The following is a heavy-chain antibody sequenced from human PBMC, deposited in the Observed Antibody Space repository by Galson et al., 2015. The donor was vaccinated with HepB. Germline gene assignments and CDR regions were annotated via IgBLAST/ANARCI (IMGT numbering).Heavy chain of an antibody. Sequence: SLRLSCAASGFTFSSYGMHWVRQAPGKGLEWVAVISYDGSNKYYADSVKGRFTISRDNSKNTLYLQMSSLTTEDTAVYYCVKDRWVDYWGQGTLVAVSS. CDR2: ISYDGSNK. J-gene: IGHJ4*02. CDR3: VKDRWVDY. V-gene: IGHV3-30*18. D-gene: IGHD6-13*01. CDR1: GFTFSSYG.